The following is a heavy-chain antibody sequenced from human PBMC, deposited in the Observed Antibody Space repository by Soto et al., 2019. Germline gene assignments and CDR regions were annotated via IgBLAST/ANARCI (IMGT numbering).Heavy chain of an antibody. CDR3: ARQTRRSFDY. CDR1: GFTFGDHY. CDR2: ISGSSRYT. Sequence: QGQLVESGGDLVKPGGSLRLSCAASGFTFGDHYMSWIRQAPGKGLELVSYISGSSRYTKYADSVKGRFTISRDDAKISLYLQMNSLRAEDASLYYCARQTRRSFDYWGQGTLVTVSS. D-gene: IGHD4-17*01. J-gene: IGHJ4*02. V-gene: IGHV3-11*06.